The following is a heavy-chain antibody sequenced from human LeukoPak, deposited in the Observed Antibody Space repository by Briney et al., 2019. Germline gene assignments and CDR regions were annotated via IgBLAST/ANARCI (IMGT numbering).Heavy chain of an antibody. CDR3: AKDIVGRPRRDY. J-gene: IGHJ4*02. Sequence: GGSLRLSCAASGFTFSSYWMHWVRQAPGKGLEWVSGISWNSGSTGYADSVKGRFTISRDNAKNSLYLQMNSLRAEDTALYYCAKDIVGRPRRDYWGQGTLVTVSS. D-gene: IGHD6-6*01. CDR1: GFTFSSYW. V-gene: IGHV3-9*01. CDR2: ISWNSGST.